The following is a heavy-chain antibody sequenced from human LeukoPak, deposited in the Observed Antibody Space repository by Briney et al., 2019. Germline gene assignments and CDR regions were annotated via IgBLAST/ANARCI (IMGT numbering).Heavy chain of an antibody. J-gene: IGHJ5*02. CDR1: GGSINNYY. D-gene: IGHD6-19*01. CDR3: AREYSSGLSWFDP. V-gene: IGHV4-59*01. CDR2: IYYNGNT. Sequence: SETLSLTCTLSGGSINNYYWSWIRQPPGKGLEWIGYIYYNGNTNYNPSLKSRVTISVDTSKNQFSLKLSSVTAADTAVYFCAREYSSGLSWFDPWGQGTLVTVSS.